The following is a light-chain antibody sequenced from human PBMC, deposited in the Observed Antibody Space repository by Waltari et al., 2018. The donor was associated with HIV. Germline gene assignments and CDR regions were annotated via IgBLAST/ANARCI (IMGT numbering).Light chain of an antibody. CDR3: CSYAGSSYV. J-gene: IGLJ1*01. CDR2: DVT. Sequence: QSALTQPRSVSGSPGQSVTISCTGTSSHVGASNYFSWYQQHPGKAPKLMIYDVTKRPSVVPDRFSGSESGNTASLTISGLQAEDEADYYCCSYAGSSYVFGTGTNVTVL. V-gene: IGLV2-11*01. CDR1: SSHVGASNY.